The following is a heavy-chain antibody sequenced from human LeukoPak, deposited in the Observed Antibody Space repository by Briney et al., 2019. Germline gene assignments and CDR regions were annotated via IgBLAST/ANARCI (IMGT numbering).Heavy chain of an antibody. CDR1: GFTFRSYA. J-gene: IGHJ3*01. D-gene: IGHD3-10*01. CDR3: ARGEFNAFDF. Sequence: QPGRSLRLSCAASGFTFRSYAMHWVRQAPGKGLEWVALILYDGSNKFYADSVKGRSTISRDNSKNTLYLQMNSLRAEDTAVYYCARGEFNAFDFWGQGTMVTVSS. V-gene: IGHV3-30-3*01. CDR2: ILYDGSNK.